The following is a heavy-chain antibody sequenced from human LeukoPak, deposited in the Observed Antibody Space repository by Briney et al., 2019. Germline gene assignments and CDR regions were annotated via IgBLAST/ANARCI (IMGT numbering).Heavy chain of an antibody. Sequence: NPSETLSLTCAVYGGSFSGYYWSWIRQPPGKGLEWIGEINHSGSTNYNPSLKSRVTISVDTSKNQFSLKLSSVTAADTAVYYCARPRIAAPYYGMDVWGQGTTVTVSS. CDR3: ARPRIAAPYYGMDV. D-gene: IGHD6-6*01. J-gene: IGHJ6*02. CDR2: INHSGST. V-gene: IGHV4-34*01. CDR1: GGSFSGYY.